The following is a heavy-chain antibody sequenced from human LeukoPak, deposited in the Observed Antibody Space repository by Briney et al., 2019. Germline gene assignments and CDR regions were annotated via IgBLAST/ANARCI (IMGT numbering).Heavy chain of an antibody. CDR3: ARAYFSILTRYYIDY. CDR2: IRSKAYGGTT. J-gene: IGHJ4*02. Sequence: GGSLRLSCTTSGFIFGDYGVRWVRQAPGKGLEWGGFIRSKAYGGTTEYSASMKGRFTISRDDSKSIAYLQMNSLKTEDTAVYYCARAYFSILTRYYIDYWGQGTLFTVSS. V-gene: IGHV3-49*04. D-gene: IGHD3-9*01. CDR1: GFIFGDYG.